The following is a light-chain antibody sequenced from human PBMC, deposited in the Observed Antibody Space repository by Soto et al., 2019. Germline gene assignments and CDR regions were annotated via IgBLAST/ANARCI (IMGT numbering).Light chain of an antibody. J-gene: IGKJ2*01. CDR2: KAS. CDR3: QQYESYSET. V-gene: IGKV1-5*03. CDR1: QNINSW. Sequence: DIQMTQSPSTLSASVGDRVTITCRASQNINSWLAWFQQKPGKAPKLLIQKASNLESGVPSRFSGSGSGTEFTLTISSLQPEDFATYYCQQYESYSETFGQGTNLEIK.